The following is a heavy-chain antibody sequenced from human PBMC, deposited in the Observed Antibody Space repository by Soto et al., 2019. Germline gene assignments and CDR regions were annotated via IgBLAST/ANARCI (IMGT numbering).Heavy chain of an antibody. D-gene: IGHD2-21*01. CDR2: ISSSGSKT. CDR3: ARDSIAAPNWFDP. CDR1: GFTFRNFE. V-gene: IGHV3-48*03. J-gene: IGHJ5*02. Sequence: GGSLRLSCAASGFTFRNFEMNWVRQVPGKGLEWLSYISSSGSKTFYAESVKGRFTISRDNTEDSLFLQMNNLRVEDTGIYFCARDSIAAPNWFDPWGQGTRVTVPQ.